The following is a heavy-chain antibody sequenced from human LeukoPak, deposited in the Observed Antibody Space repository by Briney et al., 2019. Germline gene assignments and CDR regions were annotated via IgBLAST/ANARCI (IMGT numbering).Heavy chain of an antibody. J-gene: IGHJ4*02. Sequence: SETLSLTCAVSGGSISSSNWWSWVRPPPGKGLEWIGEIYHSGSTNYNPSLKSRVTISVDKSKNQFSLKLSSVTAADTAVYYCARARDSSGYYYTDFDYWGQGTLVTVSS. D-gene: IGHD3-22*01. CDR1: GGSISSSNW. CDR2: IYHSGST. V-gene: IGHV4-4*02. CDR3: ARARDSSGYYYTDFDY.